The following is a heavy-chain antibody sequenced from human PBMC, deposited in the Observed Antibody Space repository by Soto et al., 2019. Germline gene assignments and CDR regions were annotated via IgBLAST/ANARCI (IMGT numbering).Heavy chain of an antibody. CDR1: GYTFTSYG. V-gene: IGHV1-18*01. CDR2: ISAYNGNT. CDR3: ARGRANWNYINYYYMDV. J-gene: IGHJ6*03. D-gene: IGHD1-7*01. Sequence: ASVKVSCKASGYTFTSYGISWVRQAPGQGLEWMGWISAYNGNTNYAQKLQGRVTMTTDTSTSTAYMELRSLRSDDTAVYYCARGRANWNYINYYYMDVWGKGTTVTVSS.